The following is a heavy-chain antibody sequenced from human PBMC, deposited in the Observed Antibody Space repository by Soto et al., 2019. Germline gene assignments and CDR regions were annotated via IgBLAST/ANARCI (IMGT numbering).Heavy chain of an antibody. V-gene: IGHV5-51*01. Sequence: GASLKISCKGSGYSFIAYWIAWVRQMPGKGLELMGIIYPADSDTRYSPSFQGQVTISVDKSISTAYLQWSSLKASDTAMYYCARQSVAAAGLLDYWGQGALVTVSS. D-gene: IGHD6-13*01. CDR1: GYSFIAYW. CDR3: ARQSVAAAGLLDY. CDR2: IYPADSDT. J-gene: IGHJ4*02.